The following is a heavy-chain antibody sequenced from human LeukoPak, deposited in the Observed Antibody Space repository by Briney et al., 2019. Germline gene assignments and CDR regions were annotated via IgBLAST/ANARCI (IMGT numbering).Heavy chain of an antibody. J-gene: IGHJ6*02. CDR3: ARESNRWYDMDV. D-gene: IGHD2-15*01. CDR2: ISHDGSHE. V-gene: IGHV3-30-3*01. Sequence: GGSLRLSCAGSGFTFRSYAILWVRLAPGKGLEWVALISHDGSHEYYADSVKGRLTISRDNPKNTVYLQMNGLTTEDTAVYYCARESNRWYDMDVWGQGTTVTVSS. CDR1: GFTFRSYA.